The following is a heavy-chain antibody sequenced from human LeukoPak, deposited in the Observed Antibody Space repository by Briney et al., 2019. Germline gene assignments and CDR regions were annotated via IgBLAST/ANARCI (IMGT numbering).Heavy chain of an antibody. J-gene: IGHJ3*02. CDR3: ARVGEWELLADAFDI. V-gene: IGHV3-48*04. CDR2: ISSSSSTI. CDR1: GFTFSSYS. D-gene: IGHD1-26*01. Sequence: GGSLRLSCAASGFTFSSYSMNWVRQAPGKGLEWVSYISSSSSTIYYADSVKGRFTISRDNAKNSLYLQMNSLRAEDTAVYYCARVGEWELLADAFDIWGQGTMVTVSS.